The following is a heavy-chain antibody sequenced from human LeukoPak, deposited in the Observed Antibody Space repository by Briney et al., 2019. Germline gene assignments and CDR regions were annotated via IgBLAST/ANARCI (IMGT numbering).Heavy chain of an antibody. CDR1: GFTFGSYS. CDR3: ARDKQLPPDNYYYGMDV. CDR2: ISSSSSYI. V-gene: IGHV3-21*01. Sequence: PGGSLRLSCAASGFTFGSYSMNWVRQAPGKGREWVSSISSSSSYIYYADSGKGRLTISTDNGTSSLCLQMNSLRGADTAVYYCARDKQLPPDNYYYGMDVWGQGNTVTVSS. J-gene: IGHJ6*02. D-gene: IGHD6-13*01.